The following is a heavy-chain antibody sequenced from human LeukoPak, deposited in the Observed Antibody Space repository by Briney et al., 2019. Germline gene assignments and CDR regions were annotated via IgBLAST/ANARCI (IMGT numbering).Heavy chain of an antibody. J-gene: IGHJ5*02. D-gene: IGHD6-19*01. CDR2: IYSGGST. V-gene: IGHV3-66*01. Sequence: GGSLRLSCAASGFTVSSNYMSWVRQAPGKGLEWVSVIYSGGSTYYADSVKGRFTISRDNSKDTLYLQMNSLRAEDTAVYYCARDLGSSGWYRWFDPWGQGTLVTVSS. CDR3: ARDLGSSGWYRWFDP. CDR1: GFTVSSNY.